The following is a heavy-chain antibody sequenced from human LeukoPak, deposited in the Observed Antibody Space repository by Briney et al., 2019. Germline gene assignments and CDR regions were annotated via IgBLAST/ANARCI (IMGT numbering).Heavy chain of an antibody. Sequence: ASVKVSCKASGCTFTSYAMHWVRQAPGQRIEWMGWINAGNGNTKYSQKFQGRVTITRDTSASTAYMELSSLRSEDTAVYYCARDRRPQLVQTEIDYWGQGTLVTVSS. D-gene: IGHD6-13*01. J-gene: IGHJ4*02. CDR2: INAGNGNT. CDR1: GCTFTSYA. V-gene: IGHV1-3*01. CDR3: ARDRRPQLVQTEIDY.